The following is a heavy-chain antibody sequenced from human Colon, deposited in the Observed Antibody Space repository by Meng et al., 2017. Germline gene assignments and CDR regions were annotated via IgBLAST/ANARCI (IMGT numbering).Heavy chain of an antibody. J-gene: IGHJ4*02. CDR1: GGPISSSNW. Sequence: QVRVRGSGPGRLNPSGTLTLTCAVSGGPISSSNWWSWVRQPPGKGLEWIGEIYHSGSTNYNPSLKSRVTISVDKSKNQFSLKLSSVTAADTAVYYCARNSAAGVDYWGQGTLVPVSS. V-gene: IGHV4-4*02. CDR3: ARNSAAGVDY. CDR2: IYHSGST. D-gene: IGHD6-13*01.